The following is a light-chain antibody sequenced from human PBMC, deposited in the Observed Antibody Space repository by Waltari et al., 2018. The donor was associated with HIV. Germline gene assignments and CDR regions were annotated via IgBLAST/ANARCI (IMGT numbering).Light chain of an antibody. J-gene: IGLJ2*01. V-gene: IGLV2-23*02. CDR2: EVS. CDR3: CAYAGSTTYVI. CDR1: SSDVGGYNL. Sequence: QSALTQPASVSGSPGQSITISCTGTSSDVGGYNLVSWYQQHPGKAPKLMIYEVSKRRSGVSNRLSGSKSGNTASLTISGLQAEDEADYSCCAYAGSTTYVIFGGGTKLTVL.